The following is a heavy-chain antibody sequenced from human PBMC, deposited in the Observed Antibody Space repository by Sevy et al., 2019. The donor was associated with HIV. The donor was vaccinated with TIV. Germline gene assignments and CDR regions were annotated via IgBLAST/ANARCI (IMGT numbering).Heavy chain of an antibody. J-gene: IGHJ3*02. CDR2: INSDGSST. V-gene: IGHV3-74*01. CDR3: AGDCSGGSCYHGI. CDR1: GFTFSSYW. Sequence: GGSLRLSCAASGFTFSSYWMHWVRQAPGKGLVWVSRINSDGSSTSYPYSVKGRFTISRDNAKNPLYLQMNSLRAEDTAVYYCAGDCSGGSCYHGIWGQGTMVTVSS. D-gene: IGHD2-15*01.